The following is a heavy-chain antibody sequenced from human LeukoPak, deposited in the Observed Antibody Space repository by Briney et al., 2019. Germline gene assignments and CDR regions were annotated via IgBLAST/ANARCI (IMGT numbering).Heavy chain of an antibody. CDR2: ISAYNGNT. CDR3: ARDWNLVGAPSRLGY. J-gene: IGHJ4*02. CDR1: GYTFTSYG. Sequence: ASVKVSCKASGYTFTSYGISWVRQAPGQGLEWMGWISAYNGNTNYAQKLQGRVTMTTDTSTSTAYMELRSLRSDDTAVYYCARDWNLVGAPSRLGYWGQGTLVTVSS. V-gene: IGHV1-18*01. D-gene: IGHD1-26*01.